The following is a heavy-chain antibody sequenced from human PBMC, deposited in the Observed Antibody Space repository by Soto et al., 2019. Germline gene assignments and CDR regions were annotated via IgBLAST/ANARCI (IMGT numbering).Heavy chain of an antibody. CDR2: ISGSGGST. J-gene: IGHJ4*02. Sequence: GGSMRLSCAASGLTFSSYAMSWVRQAPGKGLEWVSAISGSGGSTYYADSVRGRFTISRDNSKNTLYLQMNSLRAEDTAVYYCAKELYYYGSGNYYFDYWGQGTLVTVSS. CDR3: AKELYYYGSGNYYFDY. D-gene: IGHD3-10*01. CDR1: GLTFSSYA. V-gene: IGHV3-23*01.